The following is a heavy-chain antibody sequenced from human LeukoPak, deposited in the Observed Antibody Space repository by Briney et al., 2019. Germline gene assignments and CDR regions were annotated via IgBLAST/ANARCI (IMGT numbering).Heavy chain of an antibody. CDR1: GGSISSSSYY. J-gene: IGHJ3*02. Sequence: SETLSLTCTVSGGSISSSSYYWGWIRQPPGKGLEWIGSIYYSGSTYYNPSLKSRVTISVDTSKNQFSLKLSSVTAADTAVYYCARGVDTVTIAVAGSGYAFDIWGQGTMVTVSS. D-gene: IGHD6-19*01. CDR3: ARGVDTVTIAVAGSGYAFDI. CDR2: IYYSGST. V-gene: IGHV4-39*07.